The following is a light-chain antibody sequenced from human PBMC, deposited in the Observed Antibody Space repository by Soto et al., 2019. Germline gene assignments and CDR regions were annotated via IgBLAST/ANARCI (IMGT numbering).Light chain of an antibody. CDR1: QSMSTN. CDR2: GAS. J-gene: IGKJ3*01. V-gene: IGKV3-15*01. CDR3: QQDDKWPLT. Sequence: EIVMTQSPATRSVSPGESASLSCRASQSMSTNLAWYQQKPGQAPRLLIYGASTRATGIPARFSGSGSGTEFTLTISSPQSEDFAGYYCQQDDKWPLTFGPGTKVDIE.